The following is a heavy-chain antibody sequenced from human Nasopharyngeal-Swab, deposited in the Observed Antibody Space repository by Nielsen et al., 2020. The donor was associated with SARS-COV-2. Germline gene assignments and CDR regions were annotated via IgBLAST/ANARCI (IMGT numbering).Heavy chain of an antibody. CDR2: IDPSDSFT. J-gene: IGHJ6*03. CDR1: GYSFTSSW. Sequence: GESLKISCKGSGYSFTSSWISWVRQMPGKGLEWMGMIDPSDSFTEYSPSFQGHVTISADKSINTAYLQWSSLRASDNAREEGERGSRWYSYNHYYMDVWGTRTMVTVPS. V-gene: IGHV5-10-1*01. CDR3: ERGSRWYSYNHYYMDV. D-gene: IGHD6-13*01.